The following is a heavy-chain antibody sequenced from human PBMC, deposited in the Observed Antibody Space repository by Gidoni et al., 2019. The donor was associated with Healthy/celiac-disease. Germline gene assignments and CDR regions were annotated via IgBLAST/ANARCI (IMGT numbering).Heavy chain of an antibody. CDR3: ATESGPDDAFDI. J-gene: IGHJ3*02. D-gene: IGHD5-12*01. V-gene: IGHV3-23*01. Sequence: EVQLLESGGGLVQPGGSLRLSCAASGFTFSSYAMTWVRQAPGKGLEWVSAISGSGGSTYYAASVKGRFTISRDNSKNTLYLQMNSLRAEDTAVYYCATESGPDDAFDIWGQGTMVTVSS. CDR2: ISGSGGST. CDR1: GFTFSSYA.